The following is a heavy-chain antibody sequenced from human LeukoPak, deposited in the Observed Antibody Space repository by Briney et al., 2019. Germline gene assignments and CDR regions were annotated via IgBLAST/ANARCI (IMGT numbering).Heavy chain of an antibody. CDR3: ARGWFGELSAAEYYGMDV. V-gene: IGHV1-8*01. CDR1: GYTFTSYD. CDR2: MNPNSGNT. D-gene: IGHD3-10*01. Sequence: GASVKVSCKASGYTFTSYDINWVRQATGQGLEWMGWMNPNSGNTGYAQKFQGRVTMTRNTSISTAYMELSSLRSEDTAVYYCARGWFGELSAAEYYGMDVWGQGTTATVSS. J-gene: IGHJ6*02.